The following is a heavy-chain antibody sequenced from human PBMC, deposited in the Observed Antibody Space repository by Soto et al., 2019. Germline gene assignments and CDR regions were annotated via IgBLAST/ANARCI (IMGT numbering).Heavy chain of an antibody. J-gene: IGHJ5*02. D-gene: IGHD3-22*01. CDR3: ARGRHYYDSSGYYLNWFDP. CDR2: INHSGST. Sequence: SETLSLTCAVYGGSFSGYYWSWIRQPPGKGLEWIGEINHSGSTNYNPSLKSRVTISVDTSKNQFSLKLSSVTAADTAVYYCARGRHYYDSSGYYLNWFDPWGQGTLVTVS. CDR1: GGSFSGYY. V-gene: IGHV4-34*01.